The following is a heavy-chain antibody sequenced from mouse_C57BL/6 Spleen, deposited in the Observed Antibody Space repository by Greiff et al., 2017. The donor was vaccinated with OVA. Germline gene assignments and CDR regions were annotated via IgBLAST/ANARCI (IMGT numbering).Heavy chain of an antibody. CDR2: IDPSDSYT. D-gene: IGHD2-4*01. Sequence: VQLQQPGAELVKPGASVKLSCKASGYTFTSYWMQWVKQRPGQGLEWIGEIDPSDSYTNYNQKFKGKATLTVDTSSSTAYMQLSSLTSEDSAVYYCARGGDYDTFAYWGQGTLVTVSA. CDR3: ARGGDYDTFAY. V-gene: IGHV1-50*01. CDR1: GYTFTSYW. J-gene: IGHJ3*01.